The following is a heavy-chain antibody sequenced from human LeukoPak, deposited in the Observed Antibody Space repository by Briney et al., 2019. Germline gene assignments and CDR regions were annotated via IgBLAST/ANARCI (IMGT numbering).Heavy chain of an antibody. CDR3: ARGTSRALQFLEWFLVH. V-gene: IGHV1-69*13. J-gene: IGHJ4*02. Sequence: ASVKVSCKASGGTFSSYAISWVRQAPGQGLEWMGGIIPIFGTANYAQKFQGRVTITADESTSTAYMELSSLRSEDTAVYYCARGTSRALQFLEWFLVHWGQGTLVTVSS. CDR1: GGTFSSYA. CDR2: IIPIFGTA. D-gene: IGHD3-3*01.